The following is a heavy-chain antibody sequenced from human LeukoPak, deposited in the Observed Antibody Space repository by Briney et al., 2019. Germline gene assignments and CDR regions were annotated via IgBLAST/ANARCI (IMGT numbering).Heavy chain of an antibody. Sequence: SETLSLTCAVSGYSISNCYYWVWIRPPPGRGLEFIGSLYHSDSDYYNPSLRSCVSMTVDTSKNQYSLTLSFVTAADTAVYYCARQHESYYYYYIDVWGSGTTVTVSS. CDR2: LYHSDSD. J-gene: IGHJ6*03. CDR3: ARQHESYYYYYIDV. V-gene: IGHV4-38-2*01. CDR1: GYSISNCYY.